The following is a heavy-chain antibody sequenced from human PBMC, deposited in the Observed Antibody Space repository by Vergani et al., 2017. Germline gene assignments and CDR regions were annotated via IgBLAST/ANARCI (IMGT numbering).Heavy chain of an antibody. D-gene: IGHD7-27*01. CDR2: INPSGGST. Sequence: QVQLVQSGAEVKKPGASVKVSCKASGYTFTSYYMHWVRQAPGQGLEWMGIINPSGGSTSYAQKFQGRVTMTRDTSTSTVYMELSSLRSEDTAVYYCARVQKVAWGAAVTSYRYYYGMDVWGQGTTVTVSS. CDR3: ARVQKVAWGAAVTSYRYYYGMDV. CDR1: GYTFTSYY. J-gene: IGHJ6*02. V-gene: IGHV1-46*01.